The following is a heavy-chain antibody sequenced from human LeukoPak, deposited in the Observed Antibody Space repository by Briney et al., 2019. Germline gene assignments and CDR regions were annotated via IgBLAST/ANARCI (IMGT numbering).Heavy chain of an antibody. CDR3: ARVLGATSPYGMDV. CDR2: ISAYNGNT. CDR1: GYTFTSYG. V-gene: IGHV1-18*01. J-gene: IGHJ6*02. Sequence: ASVKVSCKASGYTFTSYGISWVRQAPGQGLEWMGWISAYNGNTNYAQKLQGRVTMTTDTSTSTAYMELRSLRSDDTAVYYCARVLGATSPYGMDVWGQGTTVIVSS. D-gene: IGHD1-26*01.